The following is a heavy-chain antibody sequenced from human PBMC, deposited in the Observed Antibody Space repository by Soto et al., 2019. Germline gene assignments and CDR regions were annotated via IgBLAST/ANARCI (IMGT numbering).Heavy chain of an antibody. CDR2: INHSGST. D-gene: IGHD2-15*01. V-gene: IGHV4-34*01. CDR1: GGSFSGYY. Sequence: QVQLQQWGAGLLKPSETLSLTCAVYGGSFSGYYWSWIRQPPGKGLEWIGEINHSGSTNYNPSLTSRVTISVDTSTNQFSLKLSSVTAADTAVYYCARAAPRYCSGGSCYSGRAYWGQGTLVTVSS. CDR3: ARAAPRYCSGGSCYSGRAY. J-gene: IGHJ4*02.